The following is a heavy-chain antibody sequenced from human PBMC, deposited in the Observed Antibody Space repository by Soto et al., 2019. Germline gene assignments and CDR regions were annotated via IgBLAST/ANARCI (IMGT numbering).Heavy chain of an antibody. Sequence: QVQLVESGGGVVQPGRSLRLSCAASGFTFSSYGMHWVRQAPGKGLEWVAVISYDGSNKYYADSVKGRFTISRDNSKNTLYLQMNSLGAEDTAVYYCAKKTMYYYDSSGYYSSSAFDIWGQGTMVTVSS. V-gene: IGHV3-30*18. CDR2: ISYDGSNK. CDR1: GFTFSSYG. J-gene: IGHJ3*02. D-gene: IGHD3-22*01. CDR3: AKKTMYYYDSSGYYSSSAFDI.